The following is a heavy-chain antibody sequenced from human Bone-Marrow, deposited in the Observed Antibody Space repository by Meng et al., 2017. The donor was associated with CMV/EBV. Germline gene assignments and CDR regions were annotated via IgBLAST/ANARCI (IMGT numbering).Heavy chain of an antibody. Sequence: GALRLSCAASGFTFSSYSMNWVRQAPGKGLEWVSSISSSSSYIYYADSVKGRVTISRDNAKNLLYLQMNSLRAEDTAVYYCARAEAAARHWFAPWGQGPLVPVYS. D-gene: IGHD6-13*01. CDR3: ARAEAAARHWFAP. V-gene: IGHV3-21*01. CDR1: GFTFSSYS. CDR2: ISSSSSYI. J-gene: IGHJ5*02.